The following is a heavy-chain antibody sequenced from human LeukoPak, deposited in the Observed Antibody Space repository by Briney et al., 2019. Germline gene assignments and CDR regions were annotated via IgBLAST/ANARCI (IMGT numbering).Heavy chain of an antibody. Sequence: ASVKVSCKASGYTFTGYYMHWVRQAPGQGLEWMGWINPNSGGTNYAQKFQGRVTMTRGTSISTAYMELSRLRSDDTAVYYCARDGRVVPAANWLDPWGQGTLVTVSS. CDR1: GYTFTGYY. J-gene: IGHJ5*02. CDR2: INPNSGGT. V-gene: IGHV1-2*02. D-gene: IGHD2-2*01. CDR3: ARDGRVVPAANWLDP.